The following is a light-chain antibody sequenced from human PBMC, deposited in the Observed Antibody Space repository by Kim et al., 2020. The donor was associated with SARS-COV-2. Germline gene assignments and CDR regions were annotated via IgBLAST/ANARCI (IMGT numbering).Light chain of an antibody. CDR1: QSISSW. CDR2: KAS. Sequence: DIQMTQSPSTLSASVGDRVTITCRASQSISSWLAWYQQKPGKAPKLLIYKASSLESGVPSRFSGSGSGTEFTLTISSLQPDDFATYYCQQYNTLLGRSFGQGTKVEIK. J-gene: IGKJ1*01. CDR3: QQYNTLLGRS. V-gene: IGKV1-5*03.